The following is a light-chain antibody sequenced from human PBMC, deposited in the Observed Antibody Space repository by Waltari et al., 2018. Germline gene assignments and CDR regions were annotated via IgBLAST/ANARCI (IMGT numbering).Light chain of an antibody. CDR3: QQYGSSIMYT. V-gene: IGKV3-20*01. J-gene: IGKJ2*01. CDR1: QSLTKRY. Sequence: VLTQSPRTLSLSPGESATLSCRASQSLTKRYLAWYQQKPGQAPRLVIYGASSRAAGIPDRFSGSGSGTDFTLTISRLEPEDFAVYYCQQYGSSIMYTFGQGTKLEIK. CDR2: GAS.